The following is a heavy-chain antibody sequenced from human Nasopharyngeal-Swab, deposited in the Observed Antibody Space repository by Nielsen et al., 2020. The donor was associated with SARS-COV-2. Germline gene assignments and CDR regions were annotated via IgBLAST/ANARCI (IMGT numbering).Heavy chain of an antibody. V-gene: IGHV1-69*06. J-gene: IGHJ5*02. CDR3: ARDKGLRFLEWLPLKGFTGWFDP. CDR1: GGTFSSYA. CDR2: IIPIFGTA. Sequence: SVKVSCKASGGTFSSYAISWVRQAPGQGLEWMGGIIPIFGTANYAQKFQGRVTITADKSTGTAYMELSSLRSEDTAVYYCARDKGLRFLEWLPLKGFTGWFDPWGQGTLVTSPQ. D-gene: IGHD3-3*01.